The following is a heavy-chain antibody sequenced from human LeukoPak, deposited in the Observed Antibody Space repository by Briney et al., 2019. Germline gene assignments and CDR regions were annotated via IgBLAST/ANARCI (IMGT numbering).Heavy chain of an antibody. Sequence: GGSLRLSCAASGFTFSTYGMSWVRQAPGKGLEWVSIVSGGGVNTYYVDSVKGRFTISRDNSKNTLYLQMSSLRVEDTAVYYCAKGHTDYGTGFDLWGQGTLVIVSS. V-gene: IGHV3-23*01. CDR2: VSGGGVNT. CDR1: GFTFSTYG. J-gene: IGHJ4*02. D-gene: IGHD4-17*01. CDR3: AKGHTDYGTGFDL.